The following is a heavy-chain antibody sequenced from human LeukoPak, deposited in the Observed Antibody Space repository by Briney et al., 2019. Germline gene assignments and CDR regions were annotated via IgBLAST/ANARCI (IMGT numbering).Heavy chain of an antibody. CDR2: IGTSTSYI. V-gene: IGHV3-21*04. J-gene: IGHJ3*02. CDR3: AKDHTLRYFDWLNNDAFDI. CDR1: GFTFSTYI. Sequence: GGSLRLSCAASGFTFSTYIMNWVRQTPGKGLEWVSSIGTSTSYIYYADSVKGRFTISRDNAKNSLYLEMNSLRAEDTAVYYCAKDHTLRYFDWLNNDAFDIWGQGTMVTVSS. D-gene: IGHD3-9*01.